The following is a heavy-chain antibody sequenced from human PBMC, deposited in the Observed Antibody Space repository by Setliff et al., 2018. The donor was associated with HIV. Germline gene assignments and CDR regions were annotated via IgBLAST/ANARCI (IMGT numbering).Heavy chain of an antibody. Sequence: GGSLRLSCAASGFTFDDYAMHWVRQAPGKGLEWVSGISWNSEKRYVDSVKGRFTISRDNAKNSLYLQMSSLRDEDTAVYYCAGGTGWLIDHWGQGTQVTVSS. CDR1: GFTFDDYA. D-gene: IGHD3-22*01. CDR2: ISWNSEKR. CDR3: AGGTGWLIDH. V-gene: IGHV3-9*01. J-gene: IGHJ5*02.